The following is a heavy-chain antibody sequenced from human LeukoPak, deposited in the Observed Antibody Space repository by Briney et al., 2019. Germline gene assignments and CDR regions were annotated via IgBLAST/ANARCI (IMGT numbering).Heavy chain of an antibody. CDR1: GYTFTGYY. Sequence: GASVKVSCKASGYTFTGYYMHWVRQAPGQGLEWMGWINPNSGGTNYAQKFQGRVTMTRDTSISTAYMELSRLRSGDTAVYYCARSTTITIFGAEYYFDYWGQGTLVTVSS. V-gene: IGHV1-2*02. D-gene: IGHD3-3*01. CDR2: INPNSGGT. J-gene: IGHJ4*02. CDR3: ARSTTITIFGAEYYFDY.